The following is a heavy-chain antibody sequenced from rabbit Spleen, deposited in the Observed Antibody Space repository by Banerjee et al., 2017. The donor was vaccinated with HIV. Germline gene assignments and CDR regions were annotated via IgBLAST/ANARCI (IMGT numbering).Heavy chain of an antibody. CDR1: GFDFSNYG. CDR3: VREVAARFKL. D-gene: IGHD4-1*01. CDR2: IDPIFHVT. J-gene: IGHJ4*01. V-gene: IGHV1S47*01. Sequence: QEQLVETGGGLVQPGGSLTLSCKASGFDFSNYGVSWVRQAPGKGLEWIGYIDPIFHVTTYANWVNGRFSISRENTQNTVYLQLNSLTAADTATYFCVREVAARFKLWGPGTLVTVS.